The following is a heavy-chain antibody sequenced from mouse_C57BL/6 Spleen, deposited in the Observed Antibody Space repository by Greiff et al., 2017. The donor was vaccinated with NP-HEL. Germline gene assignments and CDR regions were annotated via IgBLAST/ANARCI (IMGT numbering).Heavy chain of an antibody. Sequence: QVQLQQSGAELVRPGTSVKVSCKASGYAFTNYLIEWVKQRPGQGLEWIGVINPGSGGTNYNEKFKGKATLTADKSSSTAYMQLSSLTSEDSAVYFCARANWEGGDSFDYWGQGTTLTVSS. D-gene: IGHD4-1*01. CDR1: GYAFTNYL. J-gene: IGHJ2*01. CDR3: ARANWEGGDSFDY. V-gene: IGHV1-54*01. CDR2: INPGSGGT.